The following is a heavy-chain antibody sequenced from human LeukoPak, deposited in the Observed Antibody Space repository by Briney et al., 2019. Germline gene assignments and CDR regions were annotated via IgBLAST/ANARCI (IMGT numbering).Heavy chain of an antibody. CDR3: ASGSFVHIAAARYNWFDP. V-gene: IGHV6-1*01. CDR2: TYYRSKWYN. Sequence: SQTLSLTCAISGDSFSSNSAAWSWIRQSPSRGLEWLGRTYYRSKWYNDYAVSVKSRITINPDTSKNQFSLQLNSVTPEDTAVYYCASGSFVHIAAARYNWFDPWGQGTLVTVST. CDR1: GDSFSSNSAA. D-gene: IGHD6-13*01. J-gene: IGHJ5*02.